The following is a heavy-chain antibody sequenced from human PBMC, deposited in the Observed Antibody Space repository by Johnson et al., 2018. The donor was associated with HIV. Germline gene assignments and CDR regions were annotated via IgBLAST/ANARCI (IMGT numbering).Heavy chain of an antibody. D-gene: IGHD3-22*01. CDR2: ISGSGGST. Sequence: VQLVESGGGLVQPGGSLRLSCAASGFTFSSYAMSWVRQAPGKGLELVSAISGSGGSTYYADSVKGRFTISRDNSKNTLYLQMNSLRAEDTAVYYCARERDDSSGYYYHDAFYIWGQGTMVTFSS. CDR3: ARERDDSSGYYYHDAFYI. CDR1: GFTFSSYA. J-gene: IGHJ3*02. V-gene: IGHV3-23*04.